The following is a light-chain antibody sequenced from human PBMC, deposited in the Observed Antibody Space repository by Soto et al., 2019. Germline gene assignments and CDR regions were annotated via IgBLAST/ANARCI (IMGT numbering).Light chain of an antibody. J-gene: IGKJ3*01. V-gene: IGKV3-11*01. CDR1: QSVSSY. Sequence: EIVLTQSPATLSLSPGERATLSCRASQSVSSYLAWYQQKPGQAPRLLIYDASNRATGIPARFSGSGSGTDYTLTISSLEPEDFAVYYCQKRSNWPPSWTFGPGTKVDIK. CDR2: DAS. CDR3: QKRSNWPPSWT.